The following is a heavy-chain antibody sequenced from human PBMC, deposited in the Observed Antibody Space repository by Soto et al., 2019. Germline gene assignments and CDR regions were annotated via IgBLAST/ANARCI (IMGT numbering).Heavy chain of an antibody. Sequence: GESLKISCKGSGYSFTSYWISWVRQMPGKGLEWMGRIDPSDSYTNYSPSFQGHVTISADKSISTAYLQWSSLKASDTAMYYCARGGSYYNYYYGMDVWGQGTTVTV. V-gene: IGHV5-10-1*01. CDR3: ARGGSYYNYYYGMDV. J-gene: IGHJ6*02. CDR2: IDPSDSYT. D-gene: IGHD1-26*01. CDR1: GYSFTSYW.